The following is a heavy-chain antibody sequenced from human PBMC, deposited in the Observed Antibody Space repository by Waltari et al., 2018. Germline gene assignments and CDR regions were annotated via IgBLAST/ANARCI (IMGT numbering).Heavy chain of an antibody. J-gene: IGHJ5*02. V-gene: IGHV4-34*01. CDR3: ARGRLGCSGGSCYSGWFDP. CDR1: GGSFSGYY. CDR2: INHSGST. Sequence: QLQLQESGPGLVKPSETLSLTCAVYGGSFSGYYWSWIRQPPGKGLEWIGEINHSGSTNYNPALKSLVIISVDTPKNQFSLKLSSVTAADTAVYYCARGRLGCSGGSCYSGWFDPWGQGTLVTVSS. D-gene: IGHD2-15*01.